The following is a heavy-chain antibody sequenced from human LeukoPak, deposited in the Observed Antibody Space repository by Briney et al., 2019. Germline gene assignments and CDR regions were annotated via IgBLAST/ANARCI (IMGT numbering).Heavy chain of an antibody. CDR3: SRGQKDPYGPEFDY. V-gene: IGHV3-49*04. J-gene: IGHJ4*02. D-gene: IGHD3-10*01. CDR2: IRAKIHDGTT. Sequence: GQSLRLSWTTSGFIFGDYNMNWVRQAPGKGLEWVGYIRAKIHDGTTDFAASVKGRFTISRDDSKSIAYLQMTSLKSEDTAVYYCSRGQKDPYGPEFDYWGQGTLVTVSS. CDR1: GFIFGDYN.